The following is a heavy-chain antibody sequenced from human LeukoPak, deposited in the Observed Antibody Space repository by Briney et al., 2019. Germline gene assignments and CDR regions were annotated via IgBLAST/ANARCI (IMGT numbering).Heavy chain of an antibody. CDR3: ARDTEYYDSSGYGAFDI. Sequence: SGTLSLTCAVSGGSISSSNWWSWVRQPPGKGLEWIGYIYYSGSTYYNPSLKSRVTISVDTSKNQFSLKLSSVTAADTAVYYCARDTEYYDSSGYGAFDIWGQGTMVTVSS. CDR2: IYYSGST. V-gene: IGHV4-4*02. J-gene: IGHJ3*02. D-gene: IGHD3-22*01. CDR1: GGSISSSNW.